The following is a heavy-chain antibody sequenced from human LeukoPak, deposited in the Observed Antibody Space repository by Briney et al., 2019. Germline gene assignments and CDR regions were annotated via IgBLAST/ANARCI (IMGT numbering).Heavy chain of an antibody. D-gene: IGHD6-13*01. CDR2: INPNSGGT. CDR3: ARGGEYSSSWFSTLHYYYGMDV. V-gene: IGHV1-2*04. CDR1: GYTFSTYG. J-gene: IGHJ6*02. Sequence: ASVKVSCMASGYTFSTYGVSWVRLAPGQGLEWMGWINPNSGGTNYAQKFQGWVTMTRDTSISTAYMELSRLRSDDTAVYYCARGGEYSSSWFSTLHYYYGMDVWGQGTTVTASS.